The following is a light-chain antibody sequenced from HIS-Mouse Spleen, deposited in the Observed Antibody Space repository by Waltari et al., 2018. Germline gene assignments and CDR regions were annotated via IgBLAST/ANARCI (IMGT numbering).Light chain of an antibody. J-gene: IGLJ3*02. CDR1: RSDVGSYHL. Sequence: QSALTQPASVSGSPGQSITISCTGTRSDVGSYHLLPWYQHHPGKAPKLMIYEGSKRPSGVSNRFSGSKSGNTASLTISGLQAEDEADYYCCSYAGSSTWVFGGGTKLTVL. V-gene: IGLV2-23*01. CDR2: EGS. CDR3: CSYAGSSTWV.